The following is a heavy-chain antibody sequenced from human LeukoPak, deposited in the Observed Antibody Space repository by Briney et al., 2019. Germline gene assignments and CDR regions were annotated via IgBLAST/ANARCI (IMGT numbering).Heavy chain of an antibody. CDR1: RFTFTNYA. Sequence: GGSLRLSCAASRFTFTNYAMSWVRQAPGKGLEWVSTITGSGGSTHYADSVRGRFTISRDNSENTLFLQMDSLRAEDTAIYYCAKDQVDIVVPAALDYWGQGTLVTVSS. D-gene: IGHD2-2*01. CDR2: ITGSGGST. CDR3: AKDQVDIVVPAALDY. J-gene: IGHJ4*02. V-gene: IGHV3-23*01.